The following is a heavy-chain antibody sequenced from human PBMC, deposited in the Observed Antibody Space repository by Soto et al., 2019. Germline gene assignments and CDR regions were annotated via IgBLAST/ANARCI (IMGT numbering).Heavy chain of an antibody. Sequence: PGGSLRLSCAASGCTFSSYWMSWVLQAPWKGLEWVANIKQDGSEKYYVDSVKGRFTISRDNAKNSLYLQMNSLRAEDKAVYYCARDGSVVKDYYYYYGMDVWGQGTTVTVSS. CDR3: ARDGSVVKDYYYYYGMDV. CDR1: GCTFSSYW. V-gene: IGHV3-7*01. J-gene: IGHJ6*02. D-gene: IGHD2-15*01. CDR2: IKQDGSEK.